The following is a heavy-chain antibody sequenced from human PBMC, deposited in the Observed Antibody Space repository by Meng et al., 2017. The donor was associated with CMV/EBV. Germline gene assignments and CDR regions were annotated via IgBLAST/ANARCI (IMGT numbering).Heavy chain of an antibody. J-gene: IGHJ5*02. CDR2: IYYSGST. Sequence: SETLSLTCTVSGGSVSSGSYHWSWIRQPPGKGLEWIGYIYYSGSTNYNPSLKSRVTISVDTSKNQFSLKLSSVAAADTAVHFCARRSVYGWFDRWGQGTLVTVSS. V-gene: IGHV4-61*01. D-gene: IGHD1-14*01. CDR1: GGSVSSGSYH. CDR3: ARRSVYGWFDR.